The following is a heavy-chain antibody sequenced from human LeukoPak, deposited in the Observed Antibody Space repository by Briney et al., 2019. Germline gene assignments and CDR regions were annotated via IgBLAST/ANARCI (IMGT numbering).Heavy chain of an antibody. J-gene: IGHJ4*02. V-gene: IGHV3-30*18. D-gene: IGHD1-26*01. Sequence: GGSLRLSCAASGFTFSSYGMHWVRQAPGKGLEWVAVISYDGSNKYYADSVKGRFTISRDNSKSTLYLQMNSLRAEDTAVYYCSKDDSGGSSSPPGSPFDYGAREPWSPSPQ. CDR1: GFTFSSYG. CDR2: ISYDGSNK. CDR3: SKDDSGGSSSPPGSPFDY.